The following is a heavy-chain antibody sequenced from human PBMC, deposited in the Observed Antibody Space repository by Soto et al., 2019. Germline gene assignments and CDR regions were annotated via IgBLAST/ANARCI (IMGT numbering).Heavy chain of an antibody. V-gene: IGHV3-33*01. Sequence: QVQLVESGGGVVQPGRSLRLSCAASGFTFSSYGMHWVRQAPGKGLEWVAVIWYDGSNKYYADSVKGRFTISRDNSKNTLYLQMNSLRAEDTAVYYCARSRLGELYFDYWGQGTLVTVSS. D-gene: IGHD3-16*01. CDR3: ARSRLGELYFDY. CDR1: GFTFSSYG. J-gene: IGHJ4*02. CDR2: IWYDGSNK.